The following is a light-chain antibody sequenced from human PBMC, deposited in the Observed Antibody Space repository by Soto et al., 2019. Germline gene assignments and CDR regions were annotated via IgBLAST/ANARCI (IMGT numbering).Light chain of an antibody. V-gene: IGKV3-15*01. CDR3: QQYNNWPPWT. CDR1: QSVSSS. CDR2: GAS. J-gene: IGKJ1*01. Sequence: EIVMTQSPATLSVSPLEIAALSFMASQSVSSSLAWYQQRPGQAPRLLIYGASTRATGIPARFSGSGSGTEFTLTISSLQSEDFAVYYCQQYNNWPPWTFGQGTKVDIK.